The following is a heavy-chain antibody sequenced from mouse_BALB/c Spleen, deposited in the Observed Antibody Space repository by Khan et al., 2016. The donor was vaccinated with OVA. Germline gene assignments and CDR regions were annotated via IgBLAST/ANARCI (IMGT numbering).Heavy chain of an antibody. CDR1: GISITTGNYR. V-gene: IGHV3-5*02. Sequence: EVQLQESGPGLVKPSQTVSLTCTVTGISITTGNYRWSWIRQFPGNKLEWIGYIYYSGTINYNQSLTNRTTITRDTSQNQFFLHMNSLTAEDTDTYCCARDKGGYRYWYFDVWGAWTTVTVSS. CDR3: ARDKGGYRYWYFDV. CDR2: IYYSGTI. D-gene: IGHD2-2*01. J-gene: IGHJ1*01.